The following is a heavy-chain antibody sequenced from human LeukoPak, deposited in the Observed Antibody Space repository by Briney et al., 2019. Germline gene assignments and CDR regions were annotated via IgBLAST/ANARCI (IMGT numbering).Heavy chain of an antibody. CDR2: INHSGST. D-gene: IGHD3-16*01. Sequence: SETLSLTCAVYGGSFSGYYWSWIRQPPGKGLEWIGEINHSGSTNYNPSLKSRVTISVDTSKNQFSLKLSSVTAADTAVYYCARHAFAVYYWGQGTLVTVSS. V-gene: IGHV4-34*01. J-gene: IGHJ4*02. CDR3: ARHAFAVYY. CDR1: GGSFSGYY.